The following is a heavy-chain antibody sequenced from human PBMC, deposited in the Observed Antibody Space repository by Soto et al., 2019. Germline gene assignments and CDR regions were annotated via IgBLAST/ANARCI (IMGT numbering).Heavy chain of an antibody. V-gene: IGHV6-1*01. Sequence: SQTLSLTCAISGDSVSSNSAAWNWIRQSPSRGLEWLGRTYYRSKWYNDYAVSVKSRITTNPDTSKNQFSLQLNSVTPEDTAVYYCARDRRDYGDYVVGYYGMDVWGQGTTVTVSS. D-gene: IGHD4-17*01. J-gene: IGHJ6*02. CDR2: TYYRSKWYN. CDR1: GDSVSSNSAA. CDR3: ARDRRDYGDYVVGYYGMDV.